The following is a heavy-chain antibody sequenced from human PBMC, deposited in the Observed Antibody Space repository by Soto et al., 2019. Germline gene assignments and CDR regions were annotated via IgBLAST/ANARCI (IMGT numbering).Heavy chain of an antibody. CDR2: IAGDGINH. CDR1: GFTFSNYA. D-gene: IGHD3-10*01. V-gene: IGHV3-30-3*01. CDR3: ARGSGGHHNSGSLLN. J-gene: IGHJ4*02. Sequence: GGSLRLSCAASGFTFSNYAIHSVRQTPSKRLEWSAAIAGDGINHYYGDSVKGRFTISRDNCENTLYLEVTSVRTEDTAVYYCARGSGGHHNSGSLLNWGQGTLVTVSS.